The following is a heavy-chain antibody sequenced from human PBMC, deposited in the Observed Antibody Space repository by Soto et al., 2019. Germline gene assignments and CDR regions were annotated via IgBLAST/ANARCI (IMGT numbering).Heavy chain of an antibody. J-gene: IGHJ5*02. CDR3: ARCPNGVPNNWFDP. V-gene: IGHV4-59*01. CDR2: IYYSGST. CDR1: GDSISSYY. Sequence: SETLSLTCSVSGDSISSYYWSWIRQPPGKGLEWIGYIYYSGSTNYNPSLKSRVTISVDTSKNQFSLKLSSVTAADTAVYYCARCPNGVPNNWFDPWGQGTLVTVS. D-gene: IGHD2-8*01.